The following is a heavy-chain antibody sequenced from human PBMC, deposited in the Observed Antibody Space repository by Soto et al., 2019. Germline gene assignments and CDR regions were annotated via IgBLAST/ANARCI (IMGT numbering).Heavy chain of an antibody. V-gene: IGHV3-30*18. J-gene: IGHJ6*02. CDR2: ISYDGSNK. Sequence: QVQLVESGGGVVQPGRSLRLSCAASGFTFSSYGMHWVRQAPGKGLEWVAVISYDGSNKYYADSVKGRFTISRDNSKNTLYLQMNSLRAEDTAVYYCAKDLDYGVYYYGMDVWGQGTTVTVSS. D-gene: IGHD4-17*01. CDR1: GFTFSSYG. CDR3: AKDLDYGVYYYGMDV.